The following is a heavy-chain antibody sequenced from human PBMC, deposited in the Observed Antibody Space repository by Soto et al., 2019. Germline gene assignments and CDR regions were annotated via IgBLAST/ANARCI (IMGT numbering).Heavy chain of an antibody. V-gene: IGHV1-69*08. D-gene: IGHD5-12*01. CDR2: TIPLLNVA. J-gene: IGHJ4*02. Sequence: QVQLVQSGAEVKKPGSSVKVSCKASGGTFSTSTFTWVRQAPGQGLEWMGRTIPLLNVADYAQDFQGRVTSTADKSTSTAYMELTSLTSKDTAVYYCARDSPIGSTYSGYDAIDSWVQGTLVTVSS. CDR3: ARDSPIGSTYSGYDAIDS. CDR1: GGTFSTST.